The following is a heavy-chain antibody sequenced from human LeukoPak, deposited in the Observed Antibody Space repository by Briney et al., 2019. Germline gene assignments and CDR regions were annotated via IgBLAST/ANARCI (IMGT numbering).Heavy chain of an antibody. V-gene: IGHV4-4*08. CDR1: GASISDYY. J-gene: IGHJ4*02. CDR2: IHDSRST. Sequence: PSETLSLTCNVSGASISDYYWSWIRQPPGKGLEWIGDIHDSRSTNYNPSLKSRVTISLDTPKNQFSLKLSSVTAADTAVYYCARVAAAEYIDYWGQGTLVTVSS. D-gene: IGHD6-13*01. CDR3: ARVAAAEYIDY.